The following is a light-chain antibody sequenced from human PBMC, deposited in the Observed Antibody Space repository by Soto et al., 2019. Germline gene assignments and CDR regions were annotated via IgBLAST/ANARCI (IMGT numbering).Light chain of an antibody. CDR1: SRDVGGYNF. Sequence: QSVLTQPASVSGSPGQSITISCTGTSRDVGGYNFVSWYQQHPGKAPKLMIYEVSKRPSGVSNRFSGSKSGNTATLTISGLQAEDEADYYCSSYTSSTTLVVFGGGTMLTVL. J-gene: IGLJ2*01. CDR3: SSYTSSTTLVV. CDR2: EVS. V-gene: IGLV2-14*01.